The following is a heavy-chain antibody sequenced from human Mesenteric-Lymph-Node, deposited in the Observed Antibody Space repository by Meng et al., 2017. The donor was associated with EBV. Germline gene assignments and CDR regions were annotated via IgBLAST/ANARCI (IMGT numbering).Heavy chain of an antibody. V-gene: IGHV2-5*02. Sequence: QINLKDSGPTLVKPTQTLTLTCPFSGFSLTDGVGVGWSRQAPGKALEWLALIYWDDGQHYSPSLKSRLTITKDTSRKQVVLRMTNMDPVDTATYYCAYSEWLRFFGPWGQGTLVTVSS. CDR1: GFSLTDGVG. CDR2: IYWDDGQ. J-gene: IGHJ5*02. D-gene: IGHD3-3*01. CDR3: AYSEWLRFFGP.